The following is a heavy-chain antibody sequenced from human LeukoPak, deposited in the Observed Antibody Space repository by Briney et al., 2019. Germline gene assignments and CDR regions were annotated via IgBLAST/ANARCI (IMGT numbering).Heavy chain of an antibody. CDR1: GGSVSGHY. V-gene: IGHV4-34*01. J-gene: IGHJ4*02. CDR2: SNHSGST. Sequence: PSETLSLTCAPYGGSVSGHYWNWIRQSPGKGLEWIGESNHSGSTNYNTSLKSRVTISVETSKKQFSLKLATVTAADTAVYYCARATFDSRGYYYEGEYWGEGTLVTVSS. CDR3: ARATFDSRGYYYEGEY. D-gene: IGHD3-22*01.